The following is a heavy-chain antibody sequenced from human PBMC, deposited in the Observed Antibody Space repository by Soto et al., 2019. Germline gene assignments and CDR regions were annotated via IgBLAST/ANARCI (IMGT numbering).Heavy chain of an antibody. Sequence: QVQLQQSGAEVKKPGSSVKVSCKASGGIFSSFSLNWVRQAPGQGLEWMGGIIPVHGTTNCAQKFQGRVTITADESTFTAYMDLDSLTSDDTAVYYCAKVGVVVGNQIYYYYGMDVWGQGTTVTVSS. CDR1: GGIFSSFS. V-gene: IGHV1-69*01. J-gene: IGHJ6*02. D-gene: IGHD3-22*01. CDR2: IIPVHGTT. CDR3: AKVGVVVGNQIYYYYGMDV.